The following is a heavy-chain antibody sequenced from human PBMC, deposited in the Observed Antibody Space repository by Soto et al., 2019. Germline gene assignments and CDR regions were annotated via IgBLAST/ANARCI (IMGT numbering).Heavy chain of an antibody. CDR1: GGSISSGGYY. V-gene: IGHV4-31*03. CDR2: IYYSGST. Sequence: QVQLQESGPGLVKPSQTLSLTCTVSGGSISSGGYYWSWIRQHPGKGLEWIGYIYYSGSTYYNPSPKSRVTISVDTSKNQLSLKLSSVTGADTAVYYCARVPGYCSGGSCYSDIWFDPWGQGTLVTVSS. J-gene: IGHJ5*02. D-gene: IGHD2-15*01. CDR3: ARVPGYCSGGSCYSDIWFDP.